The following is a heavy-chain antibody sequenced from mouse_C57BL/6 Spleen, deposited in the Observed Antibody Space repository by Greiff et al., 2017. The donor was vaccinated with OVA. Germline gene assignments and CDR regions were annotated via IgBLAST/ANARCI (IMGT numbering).Heavy chain of an antibody. CDR1: GYAFSSSW. J-gene: IGHJ1*03. CDR2: IYPGDGDT. V-gene: IGHV1-82*01. D-gene: IGHD1-1*01. CDR3: ARSDYYGSSYGYFEG. Sequence: QVQLKESGPALVKPGASVKISCKASGYAFSSSWMNWVKQRPGKGLEWIGRIYPGDGDTNYTGKFKGKATLTADNSSSTAYMQRSSLTSEDSAVYFCARSDYYGSSYGYFEGWGTGTTVTVSS.